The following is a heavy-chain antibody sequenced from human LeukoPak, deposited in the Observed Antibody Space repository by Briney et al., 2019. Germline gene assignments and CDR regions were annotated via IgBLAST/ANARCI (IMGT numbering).Heavy chain of an antibody. CDR3: ARAHYDILTGLNVYYYYYMDV. D-gene: IGHD3-9*01. Sequence: PSETLSLTCTVSGGSISSSSYYWSWIRQPPGKGLEWIGYIYYSGSTNYNPPLKSRVTISVNTSKNQFSLKLSSVTAAESAVYYCARAHYDILTGLNVYYYYYMDVWGKGTTVTVSS. CDR1: GGSISSSSYY. V-gene: IGHV4-61*01. J-gene: IGHJ6*03. CDR2: IYYSGST.